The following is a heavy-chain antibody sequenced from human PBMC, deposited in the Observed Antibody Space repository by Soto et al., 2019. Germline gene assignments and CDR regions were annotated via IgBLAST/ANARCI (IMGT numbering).Heavy chain of an antibody. Sequence: GVSLSLPCAASGFTFSIYAMSWFRQAPGKGLEWVSAISGSGGNTYYADSVKGRFTISRDNSKNTLYLQMNSLRAEDTAVYYCAKRKDSSGWYYFDYWGQGTLVTVSS. CDR1: GFTFSIYA. CDR3: AKRKDSSGWYYFDY. J-gene: IGHJ4*02. V-gene: IGHV3-23*01. D-gene: IGHD6-19*01. CDR2: ISGSGGNT.